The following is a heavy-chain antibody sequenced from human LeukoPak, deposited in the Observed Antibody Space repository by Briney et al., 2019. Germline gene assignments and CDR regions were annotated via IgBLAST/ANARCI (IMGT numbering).Heavy chain of an antibody. CDR1: GFTLDDYA. D-gene: IGHD6-6*01. CDR3: AKDIRSSSLGAAVD. CDR2: ISWNSGSI. J-gene: IGHJ4*02. V-gene: IGHV3-9*01. Sequence: QPGRSLRLSCAASGFTLDDYAMNWVRQAPGKGLEWVSSISWNSGSIGYADSVQGRFTISRDNAKNSLYLQMNSLRAEDTAFYYCAKDIRSSSLGAAVDWGQGTLVTVSS.